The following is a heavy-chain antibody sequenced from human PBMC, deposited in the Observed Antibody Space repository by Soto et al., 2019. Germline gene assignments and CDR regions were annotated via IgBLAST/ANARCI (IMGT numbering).Heavy chain of an antibody. V-gene: IGHV3-23*01. CDR3: ARDQLYYNDISGRPLNAFDV. Sequence: PGGSLRLSCVASGFTLSTYAMSWVRQAPGKGLEWVSGITGSGGSTYYADSVKGRFTISRDNAKNTLYLHMNSLRAEDTAVYYCARDQLYYNDISGRPLNAFDVWGQGTMVTVSS. J-gene: IGHJ3*01. D-gene: IGHD3-22*01. CDR1: GFTLSTYA. CDR2: ITGSGGST.